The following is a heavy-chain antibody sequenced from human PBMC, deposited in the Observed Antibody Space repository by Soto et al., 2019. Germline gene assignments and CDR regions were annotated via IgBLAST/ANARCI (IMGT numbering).Heavy chain of an antibody. Sequence: SGPTLVNPTQTLTLTCTFSGFSLSTSGMCVSWIRQPPGKALEWLALIDWDDDKYYSTSLKTRLTISKDTSKNQVVLTMTNMDPVDTATYYCARIARGIAVEGMDVRGQGTTVTVSS. J-gene: IGHJ6*02. CDR2: IDWDDDK. D-gene: IGHD6-19*01. CDR3: ARIARGIAVEGMDV. V-gene: IGHV2-70*01. CDR1: GFSLSTSGMC.